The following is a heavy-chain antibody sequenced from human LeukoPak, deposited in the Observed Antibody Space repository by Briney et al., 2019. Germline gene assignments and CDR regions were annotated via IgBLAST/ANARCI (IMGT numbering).Heavy chain of an antibody. CDR3: APFSAVTHYYFDY. CDR1: GFTFSSHS. V-gene: IGHV3-21*01. Sequence: GGSLRLSCAAAGFTFSSHSLMWVRQAPGKGLEWVSSISPDSGYIYYADSVKGRFTIPRDNAENSLFLQTNSLGAEDTAVYYCAPFSAVTHYYFDYWGQGTLVTVSS. D-gene: IGHD6-13*01. J-gene: IGHJ4*02. CDR2: ISPDSGYI.